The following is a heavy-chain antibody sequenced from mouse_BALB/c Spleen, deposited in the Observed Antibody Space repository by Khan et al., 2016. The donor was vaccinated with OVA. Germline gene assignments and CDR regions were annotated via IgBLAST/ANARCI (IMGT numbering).Heavy chain of an antibody. V-gene: IGHV3-2*02. CDR2: ISYSGNT. D-gene: IGHD1-1*01. CDR3: ARVYWGDFDY. J-gene: IGHJ2*01. CDR1: GYSITSDYA. Sequence: EVQLQESGPGLVKPSQSLSLTCTVTGYSITSDYAWNWIRQFPGNKLEWMGFISYSGNTNYNPSLKSRISITRDTSKNQFFLQLNSVTTADTATYYCARVYWGDFDYWGQGTTLTVSS.